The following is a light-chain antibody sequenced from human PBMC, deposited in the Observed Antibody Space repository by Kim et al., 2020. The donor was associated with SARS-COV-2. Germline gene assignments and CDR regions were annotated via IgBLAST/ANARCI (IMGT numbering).Light chain of an antibody. CDR3: NSRDSNDNVV. Sequence: SVALGQTVRITCQGDSLRSYYATWYQQKPGQAPILVIYGKNNRPSGIPDRFSGSSGNTASLTITGTQAGDEADYYCNSRDSNDNVVFGGGTQLTVL. J-gene: IGLJ2*01. CDR2: GKN. CDR1: SLRSYY. V-gene: IGLV3-19*01.